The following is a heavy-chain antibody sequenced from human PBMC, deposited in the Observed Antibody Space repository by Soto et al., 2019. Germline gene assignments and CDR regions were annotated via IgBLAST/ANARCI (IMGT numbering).Heavy chain of an antibody. V-gene: IGHV4-38-2*01. D-gene: IGHD4-17*01. J-gene: IGHJ5*02. CDR3: GRSGDDYGSYIDP. Sequence: PSETLSLTCGVSGYSISSGYYWAWSRQPPGKGLEWIGSINYSGKTYHNPSLRSRVTISVDTSKNQLSLKLTSVTAADTAVYYCGRSGDDYGSYIDPWGQGTLVTVSS. CDR2: INYSGKT. CDR1: GYSISSGYY.